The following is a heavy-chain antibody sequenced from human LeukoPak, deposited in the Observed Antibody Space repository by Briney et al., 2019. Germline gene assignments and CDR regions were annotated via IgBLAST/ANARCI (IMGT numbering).Heavy chain of an antibody. Sequence: GGSLRLSCAASGFTFTTYWMSWVRQAPGKGLEWVAFIRYDGSNKYYADSVKGRFTISRDNSKNTLYLQMNSLRAEDTAVYYCAKDYYYDSSGYYYWGQGTLVTVSS. CDR1: GFTFTTYW. J-gene: IGHJ4*02. CDR3: AKDYYYDSSGYYY. D-gene: IGHD3-22*01. V-gene: IGHV3-30*02. CDR2: IRYDGSNK.